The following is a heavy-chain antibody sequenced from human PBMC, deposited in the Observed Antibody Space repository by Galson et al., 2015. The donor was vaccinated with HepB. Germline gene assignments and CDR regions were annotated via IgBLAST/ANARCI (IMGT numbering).Heavy chain of an antibody. J-gene: IGHJ3*01. Sequence: SLRLSCAASGFVFYNYAMTWVRQAPGKGLEWVSVIGGGGYSTYHADSVKGRSTISRDNSKNTLYLQMDTLRAGDTAIYYCAKGHRDIYYYDTSTYDDAFDVWGQGTMVTVSS. CDR3: AKGHRDIYYYDTSTYDDAFDV. CDR2: IGGGGYST. D-gene: IGHD3-22*01. CDR1: GFVFYNYA. V-gene: IGHV3-23*01.